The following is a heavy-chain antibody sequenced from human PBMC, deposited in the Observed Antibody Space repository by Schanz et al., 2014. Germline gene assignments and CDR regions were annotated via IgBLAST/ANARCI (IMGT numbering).Heavy chain of an antibody. J-gene: IGHJ5*01. CDR1: RFTFSDYW. CDR2: MNQDGSVK. Sequence: EVQLVESGGGLVQPGGSLRLSCAASRFTFSDYWMSWVRQAPGKGLEWVANMNQDGSVKNYVDSVKGRFTISRDNAKNSLYLQMNSLRAEDTAVYYCARDKGGLIPFPSWGRGTLVAVSS. D-gene: IGHD2-15*01. CDR3: ARDKGGLIPFPS. V-gene: IGHV3-7*01.